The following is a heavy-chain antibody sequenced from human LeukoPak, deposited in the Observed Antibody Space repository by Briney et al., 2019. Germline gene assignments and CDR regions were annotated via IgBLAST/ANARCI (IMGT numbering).Heavy chain of an antibody. CDR3: ARDPDTIVVVPAARPFDY. Sequence: GGSLRLSCAASGFTFSSYAMSWVRQAPGKGLEWVSAISGSGGSTYYADSVKGRFTISRDNSKNTLYLQMNSLRAEDTAVYYCARDPDTIVVVPAARPFDYWGQGTLVTVSS. CDR1: GFTFSSYA. V-gene: IGHV3-23*01. J-gene: IGHJ4*02. D-gene: IGHD2-2*01. CDR2: ISGSGGST.